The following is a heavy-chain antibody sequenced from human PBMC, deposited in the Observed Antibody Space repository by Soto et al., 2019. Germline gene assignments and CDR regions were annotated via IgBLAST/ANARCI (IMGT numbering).Heavy chain of an antibody. D-gene: IGHD6-6*01. J-gene: IGHJ5*02. CDR1: GFTFSSYW. CDR3: ARDLDSSSSDRPTGFDP. V-gene: IGHV3-7*01. CDR2: RKQDGSEE. Sequence: EVQLVESGGGLVQPGGSLRLSCAASGFTFSSYWMSWVRQAPGKGLEWVANRKQDGSEEYYVDSVKGRFTISRDNAKNSRYLQMNSLSPDVTAVYYCARDLDSSSSDRPTGFDPWGQGPLVTVSS.